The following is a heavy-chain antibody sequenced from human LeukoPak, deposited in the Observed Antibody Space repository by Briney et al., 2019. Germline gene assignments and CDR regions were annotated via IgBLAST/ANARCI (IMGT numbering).Heavy chain of an antibody. CDR1: GFTFSSYS. J-gene: IGHJ4*02. V-gene: IGHV3-21*01. CDR2: ISSSSSYI. D-gene: IGHD6-13*01. CDR3: ARDAGVKQQLPIIDY. Sequence: PGGSLRLSCAASGFTFSSYSMNWVRQAPGKGLEWVSSISSSSSYIYYADSVKGRFTISRDNAKNSLYLQMNSLRAEDTAVYYCARDAGVKQQLPIIDYWGQGTLVTVSS.